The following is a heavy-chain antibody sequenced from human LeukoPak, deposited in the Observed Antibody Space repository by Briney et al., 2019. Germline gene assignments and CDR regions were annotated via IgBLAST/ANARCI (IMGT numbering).Heavy chain of an antibody. CDR3: ARDRSSGWLNWFDP. D-gene: IGHD6-19*01. Sequence: SQTLSLTCTVSGDPIRSDSYYWNWLRQPAGKGLEWIGRIYASGRTNYNPSLKSRVTISLGTSRNRFSLNLSSVTATDTAVYFCARDRSSGWLNWFDPWGQGTLVTVSP. CDR2: IYASGRT. CDR1: GDPIRSDSYY. V-gene: IGHV4-61*02. J-gene: IGHJ5*02.